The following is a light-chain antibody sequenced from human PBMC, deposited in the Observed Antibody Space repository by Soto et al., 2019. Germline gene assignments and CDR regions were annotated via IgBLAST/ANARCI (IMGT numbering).Light chain of an antibody. CDR1: SSDVGGYNY. CDR3: TSYTSSRTLYV. Sequence: QSVLTQPASVSGSPGQSITISCTGTSSDVGGYNYVSWYQQHPGKAPKLMIYDVSNRPSGVSNRFSGSKSGNTASLTISGLQAEDEADYYCTSYTSSRTLYVSGTGTKLTVL. J-gene: IGLJ1*01. V-gene: IGLV2-14*01. CDR2: DVS.